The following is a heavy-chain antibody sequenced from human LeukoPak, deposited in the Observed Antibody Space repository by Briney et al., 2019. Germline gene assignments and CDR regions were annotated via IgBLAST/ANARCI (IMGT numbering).Heavy chain of an antibody. Sequence: GRSLRLSCAASGFTFSSYGIHWARQAPGKGLEWVAVISNDGSNKFYADSVKGRFTISRDNSKNTLYLQMNSLRAEDTAFYYCAKETGRWELEWGQGTLATVSS. D-gene: IGHD1-26*01. CDR1: GFTFSSYG. V-gene: IGHV3-30*18. CDR3: AKETGRWELE. CDR2: ISNDGSNK. J-gene: IGHJ4*02.